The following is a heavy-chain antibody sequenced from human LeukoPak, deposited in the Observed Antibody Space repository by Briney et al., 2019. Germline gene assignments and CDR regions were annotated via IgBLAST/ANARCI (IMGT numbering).Heavy chain of an antibody. CDR2: TYYRSKWYN. CDR1: GDSVSSNSVA. CDR3: ARDDCSGGSCYWRFDP. J-gene: IGHJ5*02. Sequence: SQTLSLTCAISGDSVSSNSVAWNWIRQSPLRGLEWLGRTYYRSKWYNDYAVSVKSRITINPDTSKNQFSLQLNSVTPEDTAVYYRARDDCSGGSCYWRFDPWGQGTLVTVSS. V-gene: IGHV6-1*01. D-gene: IGHD2-15*01.